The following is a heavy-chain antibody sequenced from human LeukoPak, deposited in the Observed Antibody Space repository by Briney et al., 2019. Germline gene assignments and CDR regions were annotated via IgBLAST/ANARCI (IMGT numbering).Heavy chain of an antibody. V-gene: IGHV3-23*01. CDR1: GFTFSSYA. CDR2: ISGSGGST. CDR3: ANLTLGYCSGGSCAKFDP. J-gene: IGHJ5*02. Sequence: PGGSLRLSCAASGFTFSSYAMSWVRQAPGKGLVWVSAISGSGGSTYYADSVKGRFTISRDNSKNTLYLQMNSLRAEDTAVYYWANLTLGYCSGGSCAKFDPSGQGTLVTVSS. D-gene: IGHD2-15*01.